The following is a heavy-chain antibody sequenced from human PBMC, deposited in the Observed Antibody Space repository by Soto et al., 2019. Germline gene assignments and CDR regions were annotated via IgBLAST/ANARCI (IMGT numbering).Heavy chain of an antibody. V-gene: IGHV2-5*02. J-gene: IGHJ4*02. CDR3: AHSVVAGLGYYLDY. D-gene: IGHD6-19*01. CDR1: GFSLSSTRVA. Sequence: QITLKESGPTLVKPTQTLTLTCTFSGFSLSSTRVAVGWIRQPPGKALEWLALIYWDDDKRYSPFLKSRLTITKDTSKIQVVLTMTNMDSVDTATYYCAHSVVAGLGYYLDYWGQGTLVTVSS. CDR2: IYWDDDK.